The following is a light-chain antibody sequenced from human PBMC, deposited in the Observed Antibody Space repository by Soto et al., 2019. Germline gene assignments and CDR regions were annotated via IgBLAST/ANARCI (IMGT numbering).Light chain of an antibody. V-gene: IGLV2-14*01. CDR1: SSDVVGYTY. Sequence: ALTQPASVSGSPGQAITISCTGTSSDVVGYTYVSWYQQHPGKAPKFIIYDVSNRPSGVSNRFSGSKSGNTASLTISGLQAEDEADYYCSSYTTSNTRQIVFGTGTKVTVL. J-gene: IGLJ1*01. CDR2: DVS. CDR3: SSYTTSNTRQIV.